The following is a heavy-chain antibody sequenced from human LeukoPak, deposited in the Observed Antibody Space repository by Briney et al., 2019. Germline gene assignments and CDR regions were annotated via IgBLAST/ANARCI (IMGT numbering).Heavy chain of an antibody. Sequence: GGSLRLSCAASGFTFSSYWMHWVRQAPGKGLLWVSRINSDGTTTYYADSVKGRFTISRENAKNTLYLQVNSLRAEDTAVYYCARGNYYGMDVWGQGTTVTVSS. CDR3: ARGNYYGMDV. V-gene: IGHV3-74*01. CDR2: INSDGTTT. J-gene: IGHJ6*02. CDR1: GFTFSSYW.